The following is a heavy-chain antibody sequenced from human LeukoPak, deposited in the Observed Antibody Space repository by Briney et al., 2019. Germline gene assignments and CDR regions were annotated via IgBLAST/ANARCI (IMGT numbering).Heavy chain of an antibody. J-gene: IGHJ5*02. D-gene: IGHD3-22*01. CDR2: IYPGDSDT. CDR1: GYSFTSYW. Sequence: GESLKISCKGSGYSFTSYWNGWVRQMPGKGLEWMGIIYPGDSDTRYSPSFQGQITISADKSISTAYLQWSSLKASDTAMYYCARRTGPSYYDSSGPPLTWGQGTLVTVSS. V-gene: IGHV5-51*01. CDR3: ARRTGPSYYDSSGPPLT.